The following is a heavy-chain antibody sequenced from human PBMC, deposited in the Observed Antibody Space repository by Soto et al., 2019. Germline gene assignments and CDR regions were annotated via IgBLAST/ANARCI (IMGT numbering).Heavy chain of an antibody. V-gene: IGHV1-69*01. CDR2: IIPIFGTA. CDR1: GGTFSSYA. D-gene: IGHD3-22*01. Sequence: QVQLVQSGAEVKKPGSSVKVSCKASGGTFSSYAISWVRQAPGQGLEWMGGIIPIFGTANYAQKFQGRVTITADESTSTAYIELSSLRSEDTAVYYCARDSSGYLHRAFDIWGQGTMVTVSS. CDR3: ARDSSGYLHRAFDI. J-gene: IGHJ3*02.